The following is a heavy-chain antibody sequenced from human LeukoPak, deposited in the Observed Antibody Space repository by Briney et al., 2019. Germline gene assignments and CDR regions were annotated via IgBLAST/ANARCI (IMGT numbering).Heavy chain of an antibody. Sequence: PSETLSLTYTVSGGSISSSSYYWGWIRQPPGKGLEWIGSIYYSGSTYYNPSLKSRVTISVDTSKNQFSLKLSSVTAADTAVYYCARHGPPDWFDPWGQGTLVTVSS. CDR1: GGSISSSSYY. CDR2: IYYSGST. CDR3: ARHGPPDWFDP. V-gene: IGHV4-39*01. D-gene: IGHD1-14*01. J-gene: IGHJ5*02.